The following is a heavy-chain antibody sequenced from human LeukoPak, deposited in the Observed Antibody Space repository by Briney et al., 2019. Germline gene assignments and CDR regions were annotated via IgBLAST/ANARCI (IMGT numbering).Heavy chain of an antibody. CDR1: GFIFNNYA. V-gene: IGHV3-9*01. J-gene: IGHJ1*01. CDR3: TSWGDTTAEYFQR. CDR2: ISWNSGSI. Sequence: PGGSLRLSCAGSGFIFNNYAMHWVRHPPGKGLEWVSGISWNSGSIDYADSVKGRFTISRDNAQNSMYLQMNSLRVEDTAVYYCTSWGDTTAEYFQRWGQGTLVTVSS. D-gene: IGHD2-21*02.